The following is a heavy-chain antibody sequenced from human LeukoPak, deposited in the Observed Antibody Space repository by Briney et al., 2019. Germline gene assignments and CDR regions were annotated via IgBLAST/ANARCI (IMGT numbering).Heavy chain of an antibody. Sequence: ASVNVSCKASGYTFTGYYMHWVRQAPGQGLEWMGWINPNSGDTNYAQKFQGRVTMTRDTSISTAYMELSRLRSDDTAVYYCASPYTIFGVLSAEYFQHWGQGTLVTVSS. CDR1: GYTFTGYY. D-gene: IGHD3-3*01. V-gene: IGHV1-2*02. J-gene: IGHJ1*01. CDR2: INPNSGDT. CDR3: ASPYTIFGVLSAEYFQH.